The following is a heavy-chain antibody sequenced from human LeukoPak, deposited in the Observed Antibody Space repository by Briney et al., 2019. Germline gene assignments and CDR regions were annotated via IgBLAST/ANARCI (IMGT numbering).Heavy chain of an antibody. Sequence: PGGPERLSCAASGFTFSSYVMHWIRQAPGKGLEWVAIISYDGSNEYYADSVKGRFTISRDNSKNTLYLQMNSLKTEDTAVYCCTTRLPSYSIFGYDAFDIWGQGTMVTVSS. J-gene: IGHJ3*02. CDR1: GFTFSSYV. CDR2: ISYDGSNE. CDR3: TTRLPSYSIFGYDAFDI. V-gene: IGHV3-30*04. D-gene: IGHD6-13*01.